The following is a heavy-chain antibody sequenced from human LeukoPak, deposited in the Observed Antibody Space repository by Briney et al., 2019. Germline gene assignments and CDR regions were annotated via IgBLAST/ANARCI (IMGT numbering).Heavy chain of an antibody. V-gene: IGHV6-1*01. J-gene: IGHJ4*02. CDR3: ARDFGTTGWHTFDY. CDR2: TYYRSNWYN. Sequence: PSQTLSLTCVVSGDSVSSKNGAWNWIRQSPSRGLEWLGRTYYRSNWYNDYAESMEGRMTISQDTSKNQYSLHLNSVTPDDTAVYYRARDFGTTGWHTFDYWGQGTLVTVSS. CDR1: GDSVSSKNGA. D-gene: IGHD6-19*01.